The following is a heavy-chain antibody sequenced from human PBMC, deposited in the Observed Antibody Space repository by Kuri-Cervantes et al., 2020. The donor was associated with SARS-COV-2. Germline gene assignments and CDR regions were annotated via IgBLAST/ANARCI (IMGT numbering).Heavy chain of an antibody. D-gene: IGHD2-2*01. CDR1: GDSIVNYY. V-gene: IGHV4-34*01. CDR2: INHSGST. CDR3: ARAPRYIVVVPAGGNWFDP. J-gene: IGHJ5*02. Sequence: SETLSLTCIVSGDSIVNYYWNWIRQAPGKGLEWIGEINHSGSTNYNPSLKSRVTISVDTSKNQFSLKLSSVTAADTAVYYCARAPRYIVVVPAGGNWFDPWGQGTLVTVSS.